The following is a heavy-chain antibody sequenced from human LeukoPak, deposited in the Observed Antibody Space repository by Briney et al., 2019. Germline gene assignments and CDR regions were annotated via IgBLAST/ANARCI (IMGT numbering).Heavy chain of an antibody. CDR3: TTDRGLYDSSGYYYFATDI. V-gene: IGHV3-15*01. CDR1: GFTFSNAW. J-gene: IGHJ3*02. D-gene: IGHD3-22*01. CDR2: IKSKSDGGTT. Sequence: PGGSLRHSCAASGFTFSNAWMNWVRQAPGKGLEWVGRIKSKSDGGTTDYAAPVKGRFTISRDDSKNTLFLQMNSLKTEDTAVYYCTTDRGLYDSSGYYYFATDIWGQGTMVTVSS.